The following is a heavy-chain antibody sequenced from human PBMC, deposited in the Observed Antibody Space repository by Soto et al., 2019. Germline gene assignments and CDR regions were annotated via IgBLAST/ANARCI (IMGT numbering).Heavy chain of an antibody. CDR3: AKTPSGWYDS. Sequence: QLHLQESGPRLVKPSETLSLTCTVSGGSIRGSDDYWAWIRQSPGKGLEYIGSVFYTGSAYYNPSLKSRFTIVADTSTNRFFLNLKSVTATDTAVYYCAKTPSGWYDSWGQGTLVTVSS. D-gene: IGHD1-26*01. V-gene: IGHV4-39*01. CDR1: GGSIRGSDDY. J-gene: IGHJ5*01. CDR2: VFYTGSA.